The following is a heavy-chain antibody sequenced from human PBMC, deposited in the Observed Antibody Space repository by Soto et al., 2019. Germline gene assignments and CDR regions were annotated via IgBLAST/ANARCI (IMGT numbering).Heavy chain of an antibody. CDR3: ARAGHFSHDYGDYEVFDY. Sequence: QVQLVQSGAEVKKPGSSVKVSCKASGGTFSSYTISWVRQAPGQGLEWMGRIIPILGIANYAQKFQGRVTITADKSTSTGYMELSSLRSEDTAVYYCARAGHFSHDYGDYEVFDYCGQGTLVTVSS. D-gene: IGHD4-17*01. V-gene: IGHV1-69*02. CDR2: IIPILGIA. J-gene: IGHJ4*02. CDR1: GGTFSSYT.